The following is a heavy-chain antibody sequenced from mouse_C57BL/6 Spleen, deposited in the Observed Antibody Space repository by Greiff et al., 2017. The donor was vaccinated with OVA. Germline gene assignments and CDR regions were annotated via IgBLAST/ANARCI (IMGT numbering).Heavy chain of an antibody. J-gene: IGHJ2*01. Sequence: EVKVVESGGDLVKPGGSLKLSCAASGFTFSSYGMSWVRQTPDKRLEWVATISSGGSYTYYPDSVKGRFTISRDNAKNTMYLQMSSLKSEDTAVYYCARHEGSGYYFDYWGKGTTLTVSS. V-gene: IGHV5-6*01. CDR3: ARHEGSGYYFDY. D-gene: IGHD3-2*02. CDR2: ISSGGSYT. CDR1: GFTFSSYG.